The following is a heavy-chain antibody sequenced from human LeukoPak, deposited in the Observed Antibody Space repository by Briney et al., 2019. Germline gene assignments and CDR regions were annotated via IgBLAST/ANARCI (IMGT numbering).Heavy chain of an antibody. CDR2: MNPNSGNT. J-gene: IGHJ4*02. D-gene: IGHD1-26*01. CDR1: VYTFTSYD. V-gene: IGHV1-8*01. CDR3: ARGEELLTDY. Sequence: ASVKVSCKASVYTFTSYDSSWVRQATGQGLEWMGWMNPNSGNTGYAQKFQGRVTMTRNTSISTAYMELSSLRSEDTAVYYCARGEELLTDYWGQGTLVTVSS.